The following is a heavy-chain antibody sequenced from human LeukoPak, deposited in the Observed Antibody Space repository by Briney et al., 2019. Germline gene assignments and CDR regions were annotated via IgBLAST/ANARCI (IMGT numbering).Heavy chain of an antibody. J-gene: IGHJ5*02. CDR1: GFTFSSYA. Sequence: GGSLRLSCAASGFTFSSYAMSWVRQAPGKGLEWVSAISGSGGSTYYAGYVKGRFTISRDNSKNTLYLQMNSLRAEDTAVYYCAKDPEDIVVVVAATPNWFDPWGQGTLVTVSS. CDR3: AKDPEDIVVVVAATPNWFDP. D-gene: IGHD2-15*01. V-gene: IGHV3-23*01. CDR2: ISGSGGST.